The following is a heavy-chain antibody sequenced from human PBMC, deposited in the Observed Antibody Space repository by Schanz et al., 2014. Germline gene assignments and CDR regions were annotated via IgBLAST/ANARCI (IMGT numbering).Heavy chain of an antibody. CDR3: AKDGSWMAGYFDY. V-gene: IGHV3-30*18. CDR2: ISNDGSDE. Sequence: QVQLVESGGGVVQPGRSLRLSCAASGFTFSSYGMHWVRQAPGKGLEWVAVISNDGSDEHYADSVKGRFTISRDNSKNTLYLQMNSLRAEDTALFYCAKDGSWMAGYFDYWGQGTLVTVSS. CDR1: GFTFSSYG. D-gene: IGHD6-13*01. J-gene: IGHJ4*02.